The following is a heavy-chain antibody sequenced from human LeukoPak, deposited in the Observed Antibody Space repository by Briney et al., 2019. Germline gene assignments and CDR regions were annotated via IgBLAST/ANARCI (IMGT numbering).Heavy chain of an antibody. CDR2: IGWNSGGI. J-gene: IGHJ4*02. CDR3: VKVTAAGFVDH. Sequence: SLRLSCAASGFTFDDYAMHWVRQAPGKGLEWVSGIGWNSGGIVYADSVKGRFTISKDNAKKSLYLQMNSLGAEDTALYYCVKVTAAGFVDHWGQGTLVTVSS. V-gene: IGHV3-9*01. D-gene: IGHD6-13*01. CDR1: GFTFDDYA.